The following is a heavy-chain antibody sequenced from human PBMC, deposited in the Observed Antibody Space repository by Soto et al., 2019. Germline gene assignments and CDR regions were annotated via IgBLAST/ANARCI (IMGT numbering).Heavy chain of an antibody. CDR2: ISAYNGNT. D-gene: IGHD1-26*01. CDR3: ARKATYSGCYYDPCLCDY. CDR1: GYTFTSSG. V-gene: IGHV1-18*01. J-gene: IGHJ4*02. Sequence: QVQLVQSGAEVKKPGASVKVSCKASGYTFTSSGISWVRQAPGQGLEWMGWISAYNGNTNYAQKLQGRVTMTTDTSPSTAYMELRSLRAYDTAVYYCARKATYSGCYYDPCLCDYWGQGTLVTVSS.